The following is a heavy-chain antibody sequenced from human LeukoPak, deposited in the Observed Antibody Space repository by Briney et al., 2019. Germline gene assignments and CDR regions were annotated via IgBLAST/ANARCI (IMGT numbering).Heavy chain of an antibody. CDR1: GGSFSGYY. J-gene: IGHJ4*02. V-gene: IGHV4-34*01. CDR3: ARGHRYPGSDY. Sequence: SETLSLTCAVYGGSFSGYYWSWIRQPPGKGLEWIGEINHSGSTNYNPSLKSRVTISVDTSKNQFSLELSSVTAADTAVYYCARGHRYPGSDYWGQGTLVTVSS. CDR2: INHSGST. D-gene: IGHD2-2*02.